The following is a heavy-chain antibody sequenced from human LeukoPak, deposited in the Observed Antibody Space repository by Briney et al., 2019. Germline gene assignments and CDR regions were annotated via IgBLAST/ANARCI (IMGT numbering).Heavy chain of an antibody. CDR2: INHSGST. V-gene: IGHV4-34*01. CDR3: ASADRDSSSWYYFDY. J-gene: IGHJ4*02. Sequence: PSETLSLTCAVYGGSFSGYYWSWIRQPPGKGLEWIGEINHSGSTNYSPSLKSRVTISVDTSKSQFSLKLSSVTAADTAVYYCASADRDSSSWYYFDYWGQGTLVTVSS. D-gene: IGHD6-13*01. CDR1: GGSFSGYY.